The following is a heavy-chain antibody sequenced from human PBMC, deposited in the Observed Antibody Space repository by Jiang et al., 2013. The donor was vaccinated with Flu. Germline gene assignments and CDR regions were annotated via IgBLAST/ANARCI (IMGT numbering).Heavy chain of an antibody. J-gene: IGHJ6*03. D-gene: IGHD1-26*01. Sequence: VKKPGVLGEGLCKASGGTFSSYAISWVRQAPGQGPEWMGGIIPIFGTANYAQKFQGRVTITADESTSTAYMELSSLRSEDTAVYYCARAREELLTAYYYYYMDVWGKGTTVTVSS. CDR3: ARAREELLTAYYYYYMDV. CDR2: IIPIFGTA. V-gene: IGHV1-69*01. CDR1: GGTFSSYA.